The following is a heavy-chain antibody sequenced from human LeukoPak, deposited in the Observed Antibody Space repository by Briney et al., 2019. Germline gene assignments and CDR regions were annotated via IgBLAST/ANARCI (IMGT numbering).Heavy chain of an antibody. CDR3: ARGRWAVGMEAYYGMDV. CDR2: INHSGST. CDR1: GGSFSGYY. J-gene: IGHJ6*02. V-gene: IGHV4-34*01. Sequence: SETLSLTCAVYGGSFSGYYWSWIRQPPGKGLEWIGEINHSGSTNHNPSLKSRVTISVDTSKNQFSLKLSSVTAADTAVYYCARGRWAVGMEAYYGMDVWGQGTTVTVSS. D-gene: IGHD1-26*01.